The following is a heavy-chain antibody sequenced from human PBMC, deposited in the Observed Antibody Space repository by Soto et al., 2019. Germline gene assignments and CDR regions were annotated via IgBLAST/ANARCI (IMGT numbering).Heavy chain of an antibody. V-gene: IGHV3-23*01. J-gene: IGHJ4*02. CDR1: GLTFSSYA. CDR3: AKDSDIASRLIDY. CDR2: ISGSGGST. D-gene: IGHD6-6*01. Sequence: PGGSLRLSCAASGLTFSSYAMIWVRQAPGKGLEWVSAISGSGGSTYYADSVKGRFTISRDNSKNTLYLQMNSLRAEDTAVYYCAKDSDIASRLIDYWGQGTLVTVSS.